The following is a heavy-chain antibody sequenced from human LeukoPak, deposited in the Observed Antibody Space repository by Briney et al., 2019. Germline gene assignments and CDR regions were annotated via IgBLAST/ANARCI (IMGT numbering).Heavy chain of an antibody. Sequence: GGSLRLSCAASGFNFSAFPMTWVRQAPGKGLEWVSAISAVGDNTFYADSVKGRFTISRDNSKNALHLQINSLRPEDTGVYYCAKDRRYWGQGTLVTVSS. V-gene: IGHV3-23*01. J-gene: IGHJ4*02. CDR2: ISAVGDNT. D-gene: IGHD6-6*01. CDR1: GFNFSAFP. CDR3: AKDRRY.